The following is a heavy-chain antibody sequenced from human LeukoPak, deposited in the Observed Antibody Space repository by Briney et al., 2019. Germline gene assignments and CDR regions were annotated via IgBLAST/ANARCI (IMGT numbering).Heavy chain of an antibody. CDR1: GYTFTSYG. J-gene: IGHJ4*02. CDR2: ISAYNGNT. Sequence: GASVKVSCKASGYTFTSYGISWVRQAPGQGLEWMGWISAYNGNTNYAQKLQGRVTMTTDTSTSTAYMELRSLRSDDTAVYYCARDKPYYYDSSHDLDYWGQGTLVTVSS. V-gene: IGHV1-18*01. CDR3: ARDKPYYYDSSHDLDY. D-gene: IGHD3-22*01.